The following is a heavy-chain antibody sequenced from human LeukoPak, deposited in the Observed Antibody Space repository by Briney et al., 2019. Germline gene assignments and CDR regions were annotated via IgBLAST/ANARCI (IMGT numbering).Heavy chain of an antibody. D-gene: IGHD3-10*01. CDR2: IDTITGNP. Sequence: GASVKVSCKASGYTFTSYAMNWVRQAPGQGLEYMGWIDTITGNPTYAQGFTGRFVFSLDTSVSTAYLQISSLKAEDSAVYYCARKSMVQHMDVWGKGTTVTVSS. V-gene: IGHV7-4-1*02. CDR1: GYTFTSYA. CDR3: ARKSMVQHMDV. J-gene: IGHJ6*03.